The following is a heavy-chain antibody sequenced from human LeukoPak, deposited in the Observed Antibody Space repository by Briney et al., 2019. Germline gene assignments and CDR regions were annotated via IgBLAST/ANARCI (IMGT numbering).Heavy chain of an antibody. D-gene: IGHD3-10*01. CDR1: HYSISSNYY. CDR2: IYHSGST. CDR3: ARQNSGYYYMDV. J-gene: IGHJ6*03. V-gene: IGHV4-38-2*02. Sequence: SETLSLTCTVSHYSISSNYYWGWIRQPPGKGLEWIGSIYHSGSTYYNPSLKSRVTISVDTSKNQFSLKLSSVTAADTAVYYCARQNSGYYYMDVWGKGTTVTVSS.